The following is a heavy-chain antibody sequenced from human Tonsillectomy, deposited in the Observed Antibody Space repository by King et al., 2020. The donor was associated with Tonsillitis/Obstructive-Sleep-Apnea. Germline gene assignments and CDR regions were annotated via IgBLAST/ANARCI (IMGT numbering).Heavy chain of an antibody. CDR2: ISPSNGDT. CDR1: GYTFTTYG. CDR3: ARDSMSHHYDSSAYHTFDY. D-gene: IGHD3-22*01. J-gene: IGHJ4*02. Sequence: VQLVQSGAEVKKPGASVKVSCKASGYTFTTYGISWVRQAPGQGLEWMGWISPSNGDTNYAQKLQDRVTMSTGTSTSTAYMELRSLRSDDTAVYYCARDSMSHHYDSSAYHTFDYWGQGTLVTVSS. V-gene: IGHV1-18*01.